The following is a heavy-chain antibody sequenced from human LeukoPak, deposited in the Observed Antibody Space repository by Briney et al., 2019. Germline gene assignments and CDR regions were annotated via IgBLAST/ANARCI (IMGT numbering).Heavy chain of an antibody. CDR3: ARRRQDYYGSGSGPMDV. CDR1: GGSFSGYY. V-gene: IGHV4-34*01. Sequence: SETLSLTCAVYGGSFSGYYWSWIRQPPGKGLEWIGEINHSRSTNYNPSLKSRVTISVDTSKNQFSLKLSSVTAADTAVYYCARRRQDYYGSGSGPMDVWGQGTTVTVSS. CDR2: INHSRST. J-gene: IGHJ6*02. D-gene: IGHD3-10*01.